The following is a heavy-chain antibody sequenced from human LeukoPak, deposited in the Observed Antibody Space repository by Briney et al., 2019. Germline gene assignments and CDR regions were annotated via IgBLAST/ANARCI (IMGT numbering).Heavy chain of an antibody. CDR2: INPNSGGT. CDR1: GYTFTSYA. J-gene: IGHJ4*02. Sequence: ASVKVSCKASGYTFTSYAMHWVRQAPGQGLEWMGWINPNSGGTNYAQKFQGRVTMTRDTSISTAYMELSRLRSDDTAVYYCARATYSSSWVDYWGQGTLVTVSS. D-gene: IGHD6-13*01. CDR3: ARATYSSSWVDY. V-gene: IGHV1-2*02.